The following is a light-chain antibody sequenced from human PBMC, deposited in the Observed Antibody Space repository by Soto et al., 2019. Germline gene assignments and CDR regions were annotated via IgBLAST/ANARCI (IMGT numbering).Light chain of an antibody. CDR1: QSVRSS. V-gene: IGKV3-11*01. J-gene: IGKJ3*01. Sequence: EIVLTQSPDTLSLSPEERATLSCRATQSVRSSLAWYQQKPGQAPRLLIYDASNRATGIPARFSGSGSGTDFTLTISSLEPEDFAVYYCQQRSNWPPEVTFGPGTKVDIK. CDR2: DAS. CDR3: QQRSNWPPEVT.